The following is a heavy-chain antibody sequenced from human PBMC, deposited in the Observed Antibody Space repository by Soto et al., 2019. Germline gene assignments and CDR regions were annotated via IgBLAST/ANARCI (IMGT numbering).Heavy chain of an antibody. D-gene: IGHD3-10*01. CDR3: AKGFARGVLENN. Sequence: QVQLVESGGGVVQPGRSLRLSCAASGFTFSDYAIHWVRQAPGKGLEWVAVISYDGRDKYYSDSVKGRFTISRDNSENTVSLQMNSLRFEDTAVYYCAKGFARGVLENNWGQGTLVTVSS. J-gene: IGHJ4*02. V-gene: IGHV3-30*18. CDR1: GFTFSDYA. CDR2: ISYDGRDK.